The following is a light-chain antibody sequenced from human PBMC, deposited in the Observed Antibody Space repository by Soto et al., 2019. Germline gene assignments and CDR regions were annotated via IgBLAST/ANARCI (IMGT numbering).Light chain of an antibody. V-gene: IGLV2-8*01. CDR2: EVS. CDR1: SSDVGAYNY. Sequence: QSALTQPPSASGSPGQSVTISCTGTSSDVGAYNYVSWYQQHPGKAPEVMIYEVSKRPSGVPDRFSGSKSGNTASLTVSGLQAEDEAEYYCSSYAGTNRVFGTGTKLTVL. J-gene: IGLJ1*01. CDR3: SSYAGTNRV.